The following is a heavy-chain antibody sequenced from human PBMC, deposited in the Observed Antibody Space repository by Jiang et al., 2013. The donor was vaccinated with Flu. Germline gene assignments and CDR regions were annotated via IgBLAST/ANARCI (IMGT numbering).Heavy chain of an antibody. D-gene: IGHD5-18*01. V-gene: IGHV3-48*03. Sequence: VQLLESGGGLVQPGGSLRLSCAASGFTFSSYEMNWVRQAPGKGLEWVSYVSSSGSTIYYADSVKGRFTISRDNAKNSLYLQMNSLRAEDTAVYYCARERGAGYSYGYGFDYWGQGTLVTVSS. CDR1: GFTFSSYE. J-gene: IGHJ4*02. CDR3: ARERGAGYSYGYGFDY. CDR2: VSSSGSTI.